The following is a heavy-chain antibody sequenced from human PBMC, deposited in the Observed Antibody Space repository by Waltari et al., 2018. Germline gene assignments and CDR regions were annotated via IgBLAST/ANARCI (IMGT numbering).Heavy chain of an antibody. Sequence: QVQLQESGPGLVKPSETLSLTCTVSGASITTYYYSWNRQSPGKGLQWIGSMYYTGTAYYNPSLKSRVTISLDTSKNQFSLSLTSVTTADTAVYYCARDYPAAHVFDYWGQGTVVAVSS. J-gene: IGHJ4*02. CDR2: MYYTGTA. CDR1: GASITTYY. D-gene: IGHD2-15*01. V-gene: IGHV4-59*01. CDR3: ARDYPAAHVFDY.